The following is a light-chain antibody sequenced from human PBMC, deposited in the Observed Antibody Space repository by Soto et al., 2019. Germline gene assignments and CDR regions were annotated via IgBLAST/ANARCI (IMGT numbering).Light chain of an antibody. CDR3: TSYTSSTTLDV. V-gene: IGLV2-14*01. CDR1: SSDVGGYNY. J-gene: IGLJ1*01. CDR2: EVS. Sequence: QSVLTQPASVSGSPGQSITISCTGTSSDVGGYNYVSWYQQHPGKAPKLMIYEVSNRPSGVSNRFSGSKSGHTASLTISGLQSEDEADHFCTSYTSSTTLDVFGTGTKVTVL.